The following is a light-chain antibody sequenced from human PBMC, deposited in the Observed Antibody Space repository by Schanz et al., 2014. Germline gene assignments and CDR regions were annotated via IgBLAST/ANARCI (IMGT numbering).Light chain of an antibody. V-gene: IGKV1-13*02. CDR1: QGFSSA. J-gene: IGKJ4*01. CDR2: AAS. CDR3: QQSYSTPQLT. Sequence: AIQLTQSPSSLSASVGDRVTITCRASQGFSSALAWYQQKPGKAPKLLIYAASSLESGVPSRFSGSGSGTYFTLTISSLQPEDFATYYCQQSYSTPQLTFGGGTKVEIK.